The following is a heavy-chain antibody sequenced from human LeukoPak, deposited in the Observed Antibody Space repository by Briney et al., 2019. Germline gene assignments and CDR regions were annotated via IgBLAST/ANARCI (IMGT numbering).Heavy chain of an antibody. V-gene: IGHV3-23*01. J-gene: IGHJ4*02. CDR1: GFTFSSYA. Sequence: GGSLRLSCAASGFTFSSYAMSWVRQAPGKGLEWVSAISGSGGSTYYADSVKGRFTISRDNAKNSLYLQMNSLRAEDTAVYYCARDGHSSGWIDYWGQGTLVTVSS. CDR2: ISGSGGST. CDR3: ARDGHSSGWIDY. D-gene: IGHD6-19*01.